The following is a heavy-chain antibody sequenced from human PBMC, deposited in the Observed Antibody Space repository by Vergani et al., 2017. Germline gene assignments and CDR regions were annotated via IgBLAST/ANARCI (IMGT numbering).Heavy chain of an antibody. V-gene: IGHV3-33*01. D-gene: IGHD1-1*01. CDR1: GFTFNRYG. CDR2: IWHDGGNK. Sequence: QVQLVQSGGGVVQPGGSLRLSCVASGFTFNRYGMQWVRQAPGKGLEWVAVIWHDGGNKHFADSVAGRFAISRDDSKKTVYLEMTNLRAEDTALYYCVRDRYEGTSPYNGRLLGHWGQGTRVTVSS. J-gene: IGHJ4*02. CDR3: VRDRYEGTSPYNGRLLGH.